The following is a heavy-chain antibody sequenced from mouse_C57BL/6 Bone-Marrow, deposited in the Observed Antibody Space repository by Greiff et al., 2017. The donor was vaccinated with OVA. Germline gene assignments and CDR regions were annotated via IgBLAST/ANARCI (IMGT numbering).Heavy chain of an antibody. D-gene: IGHD1-1*01. V-gene: IGHV1-69*01. Sequence: VQLQQSGAELVMPGASVKLSCKASGYTFTSYWMHWVKQRPGQGLEWIGEIDPSDSYTNYNQKFKGKSTLTVDKSSSTAYMQLSSLTSEDSAVYYCARERAYYYGPNYFDYWGQGTTLTVSS. CDR3: ARERAYYYGPNYFDY. CDR1: GYTFTSYW. CDR2: IDPSDSYT. J-gene: IGHJ2*01.